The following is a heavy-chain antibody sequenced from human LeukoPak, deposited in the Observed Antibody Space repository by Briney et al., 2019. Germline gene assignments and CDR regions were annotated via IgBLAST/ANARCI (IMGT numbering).Heavy chain of an antibody. CDR1: GGSISSSNW. V-gene: IGHV4-4*02. D-gene: IGHD3-22*01. Sequence: SGTLSLTCAVSGGSISSSNWWSWVRQPPGKGLEWIGEIYHSGSTNYNPSLKSRVTISVDKSKNQFSLKLSSVTAADTAVYYCASYDSSGYYSGNWFDPWGQGTLVTVSS. CDR2: IYHSGST. J-gene: IGHJ5*02. CDR3: ASYDSSGYYSGNWFDP.